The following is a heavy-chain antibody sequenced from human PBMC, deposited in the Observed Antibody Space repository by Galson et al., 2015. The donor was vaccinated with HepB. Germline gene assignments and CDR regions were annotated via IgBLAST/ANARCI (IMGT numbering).Heavy chain of an antibody. CDR1: GYIFSTYD. D-gene: IGHD1-7*01. CDR2: MNPDSGNT. Sequence: SVKVSCKASGYIFSTYDINWVRQATGQGLEWMGWMNPDSGNTGYGQKFQGRVTMTRNTSISTAYMELSSLDSEDTAVYYCARAKTGTLPYYFDSWGQGTLVAVSS. J-gene: IGHJ4*02. CDR3: ARAKTGTLPYYFDS. V-gene: IGHV1-8*01.